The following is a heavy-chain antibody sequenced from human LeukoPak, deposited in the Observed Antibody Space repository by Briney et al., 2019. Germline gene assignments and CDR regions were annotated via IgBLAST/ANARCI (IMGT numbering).Heavy chain of an antibody. J-gene: IGHJ4*02. CDR1: GGSISTNY. D-gene: IGHD3-22*01. CDR2: IYNSGNT. Sequence: SETLSLTCTVSGGSISTNYWSWIRQPAGKGLEWIGRIYNSGNTNYSPSLESRATMSADTSKNQFSLKLSSVTAADTAVYYCARGTFDSSGYYLFDYWGQGTLVTVSS. CDR3: ARGTFDSSGYYLFDY. V-gene: IGHV4-4*07.